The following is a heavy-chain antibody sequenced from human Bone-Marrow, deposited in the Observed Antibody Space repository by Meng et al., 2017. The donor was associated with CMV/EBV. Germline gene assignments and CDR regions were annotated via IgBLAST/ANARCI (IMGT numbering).Heavy chain of an antibody. Sequence: SVKVSCKASGGTFSSYAISWVRQAPGQGLERMGGIIPIFGTANYAQKFQGRVMITTDESTSTAYMELSSLRSEDTAVYYCARGRLYCSSTSCYPQAFDIWGQGTMVTVSS. CDR2: IIPIFGTA. D-gene: IGHD2-2*01. CDR1: GGTFSSYA. V-gene: IGHV1-69*05. CDR3: ARGRLYCSSTSCYPQAFDI. J-gene: IGHJ3*02.